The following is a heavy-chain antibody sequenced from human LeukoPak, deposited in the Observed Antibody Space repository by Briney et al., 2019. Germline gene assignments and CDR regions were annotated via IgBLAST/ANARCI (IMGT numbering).Heavy chain of an antibody. Sequence: GASVKVPCKASGYTFTSYAMNWVRQAPGQGLEWMGWINTNTGNPTYAQGFTGRFVFSLDTSVSTAYLQICSLRAEDTAVYYCARDLPTGYYYGMDVWGQGTTVTVSS. CDR2: INTNTGNP. CDR3: ARDLPTGYYYGMDV. D-gene: IGHD4-17*01. CDR1: GYTFTSYA. V-gene: IGHV7-4-1*01. J-gene: IGHJ6*02.